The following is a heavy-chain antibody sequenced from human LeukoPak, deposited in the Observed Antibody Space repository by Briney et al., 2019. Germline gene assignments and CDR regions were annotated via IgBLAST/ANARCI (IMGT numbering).Heavy chain of an antibody. CDR1: GASIDNYY. D-gene: IGHD3-22*01. CDR3: TEGYYEPFDR. CDR2: ISNMGST. Sequence: PLETLSLTCTVSGASIDNYYWDWIRQSPGKGLEWIACISNMGSTKYNPSLTNRVTMSVDRSKNQVSLRLRSVAAADTGVYYCTEGYYEPFDRWGQGTLPAVSS. V-gene: IGHV4-4*07. J-gene: IGHJ4*02.